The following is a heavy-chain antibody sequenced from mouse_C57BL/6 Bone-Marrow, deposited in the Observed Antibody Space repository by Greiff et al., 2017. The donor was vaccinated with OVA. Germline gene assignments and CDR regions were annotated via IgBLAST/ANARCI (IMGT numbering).Heavy chain of an antibody. Sequence: VQLQQSGAELVRPGASVKLSCTASGFNIKDDYMHWVKQRPEQGLEWIGWIDPENGDTEYASKFQGKATITADTSSNTAYLQLSSLTSEDTAVYYCTTKAYYSNYDYWGQGTTLTVSS. CDR2: IDPENGDT. J-gene: IGHJ2*01. V-gene: IGHV14-4*01. D-gene: IGHD2-5*01. CDR1: GFNIKDDY. CDR3: TTKAYYSNYDY.